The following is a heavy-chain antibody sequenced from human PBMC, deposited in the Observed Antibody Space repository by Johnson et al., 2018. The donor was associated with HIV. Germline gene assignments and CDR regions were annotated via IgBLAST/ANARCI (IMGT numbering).Heavy chain of an antibody. V-gene: IGHV3-11*04. CDR2: IRTYGSST. J-gene: IGHJ3*01. CDR3: ARGGGSDWYNAFDL. Sequence: QVQLVESGGGLVTPGGSVKLSCQGSGFTFSDYYMTWIRQAPGKGLEWVSYIRTYGSSTYYADAVTGRFTFFRDNAKNSVYLQMTSLRVEDTAVYYCARGGGSDWYNAFDLWGRGTMVTVSS. CDR1: GFTFSDYY. D-gene: IGHD6-19*01.